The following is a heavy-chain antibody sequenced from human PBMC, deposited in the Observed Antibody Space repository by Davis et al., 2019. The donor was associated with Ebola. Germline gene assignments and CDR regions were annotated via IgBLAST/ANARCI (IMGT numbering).Heavy chain of an antibody. CDR3: TRGIAVAGEFDH. V-gene: IGHV3-73*01. J-gene: IGHJ4*02. CDR1: GFTFSGSA. D-gene: IGHD6-19*01. CDR2: IRSKANSYAT. Sequence: GESLKISCAASGFTFSGSAMHWVRQASGKGLEWVGRIRSKANSYATAYAASVKGRFTISRDDSKNTAYLQMNSLKTEDTAVYYCTRGIAVAGEFDHWGQGTLVTVSS.